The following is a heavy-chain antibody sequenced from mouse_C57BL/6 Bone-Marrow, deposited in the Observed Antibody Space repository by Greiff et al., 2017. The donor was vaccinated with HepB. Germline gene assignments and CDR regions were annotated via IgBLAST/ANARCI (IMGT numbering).Heavy chain of an antibody. V-gene: IGHV1-81*01. CDR3: ATYDYDVDWFAY. Sequence: QVQLQQSGAELARPGASVKLSCKASGYTFTSYGISWVKQRTGQGLEWIGEIYPRSGNTYYNEKFKGKATLTADKSSSTAYMELRSLTSEDSAVYFWATYDYDVDWFAYWGQGTLVTVSA. D-gene: IGHD2-4*01. J-gene: IGHJ3*01. CDR1: GYTFTSYG. CDR2: IYPRSGNT.